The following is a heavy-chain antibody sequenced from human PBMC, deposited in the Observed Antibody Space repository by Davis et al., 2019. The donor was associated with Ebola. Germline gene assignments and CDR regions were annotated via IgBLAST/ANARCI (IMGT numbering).Heavy chain of an antibody. CDR3: AKDPHYDFWSGYFPY. V-gene: IGHV3-23*01. CDR2: ISGSGGST. J-gene: IGHJ4*02. Sequence: PGGSLRLSCAASGFTFSSYAMSWVRQAPGKGLEWVSAISGSGGSTYYADSVKGRFTISRDNSKNTLYLQMNSLRAEDTAVYYCAKDPHYDFWSGYFPYWGQGTLVTVSS. D-gene: IGHD3-3*01. CDR1: GFTFSSYA.